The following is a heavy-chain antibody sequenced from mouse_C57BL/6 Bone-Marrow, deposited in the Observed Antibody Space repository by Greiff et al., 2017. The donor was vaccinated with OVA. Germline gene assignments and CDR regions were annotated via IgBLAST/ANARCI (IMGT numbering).Heavy chain of an antibody. D-gene: IGHD2-2*01. J-gene: IGHJ3*01. CDR1: GYTFTSYG. Sequence: QVHVKQSGAELARPGASVKLSCKASGYTFTSYGISWVKQRTGQGLEWIGEIYPRSGNTYYNEKFKGKATLTADKSSSTAYMELRSLTSEDSAVYFCARSGLEAYWGQGTLVTVSA. CDR3: ARSGLEAY. V-gene: IGHV1-81*01. CDR2: IYPRSGNT.